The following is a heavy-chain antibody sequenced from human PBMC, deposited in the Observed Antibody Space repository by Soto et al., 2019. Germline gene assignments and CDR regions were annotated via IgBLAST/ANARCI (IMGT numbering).Heavy chain of an antibody. D-gene: IGHD1-1*01. Sequence: PGGSLRLSCAASGFTVSSNYMSWVRQAPGKGLEWVSVIYSGGSTYYADSVKGRFTISRDNSKNTLYLQMNSLRAEDTAVYYCAKGPSTILYYFDYWGQGTLVTVSS. CDR1: GFTVSSNY. CDR2: IYSGGST. J-gene: IGHJ4*02. CDR3: AKGPSTILYYFDY. V-gene: IGHV3-53*01.